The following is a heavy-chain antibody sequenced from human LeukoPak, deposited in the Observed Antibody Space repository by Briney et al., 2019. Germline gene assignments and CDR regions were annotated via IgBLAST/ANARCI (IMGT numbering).Heavy chain of an antibody. Sequence: PSETLSLTCVVSGGSLNSDGYSWRWIRQPPGKGLERIGYIYHTGNTYYNPSLKSRVTISVDRSKNQFSLKLSSVTAADTAVYYCARSDYGHFDNWGQGTLVTVSS. CDR1: GGSLNSDGYS. D-gene: IGHD4-17*01. V-gene: IGHV4-30-2*01. CDR2: IYHTGNT. CDR3: ARSDYGHFDN. J-gene: IGHJ4*02.